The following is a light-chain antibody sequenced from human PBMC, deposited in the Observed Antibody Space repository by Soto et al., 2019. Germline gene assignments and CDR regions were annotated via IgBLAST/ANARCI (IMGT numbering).Light chain of an antibody. J-gene: IGKJ4*01. CDR3: QHRRNWPLT. Sequence: EIVLTQSPGTLSLSPGKTTTLSCRASQSVNNQVAWYQQKPGQAPRLLIYDASSRATGIPARISGSGSGTDFTLTISSLETEDFAVYYCQHRRNWPLTFGGGTKV. CDR1: QSVNNQ. CDR2: DAS. V-gene: IGKV3-11*01.